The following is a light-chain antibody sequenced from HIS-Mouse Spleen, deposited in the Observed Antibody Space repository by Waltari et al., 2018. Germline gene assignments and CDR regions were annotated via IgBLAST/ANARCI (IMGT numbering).Light chain of an antibody. CDR2: DDS. J-gene: IGLJ2*01. CDR1: NFGSKS. CDR3: QVWDSSSDHVV. V-gene: IGLV3-21*03. Sequence: SYVLTQPPSVSVAPGKTARITCGGTNFGSKSCNWYQQKPGQAPVLVVYDDSYRPSGIPERFSGSNSGNTATLTISRVEAGDEADYYCQVWDSSSDHVVFGGGTKLTVL.